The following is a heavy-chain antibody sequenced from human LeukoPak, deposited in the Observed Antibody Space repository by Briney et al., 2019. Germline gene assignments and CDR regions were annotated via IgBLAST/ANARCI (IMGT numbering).Heavy chain of an antibody. D-gene: IGHD5-24*01. J-gene: IGHJ3*02. CDR1: GFTVSSNY. CDR2: IYSGGST. V-gene: IGHV3-66*01. CDR3: ARGLQETLAWLKALSAFDI. Sequence: PGGSLRLSCAASGFTVSSNYMSWVRQAPGKGLEWVSVIYSGGSTYYADSVKGRFTIFRDNSKNMLYLQMNSLRAEDTAVYYCARGLQETLAWLKALSAFDIWGQGTMVTVSS.